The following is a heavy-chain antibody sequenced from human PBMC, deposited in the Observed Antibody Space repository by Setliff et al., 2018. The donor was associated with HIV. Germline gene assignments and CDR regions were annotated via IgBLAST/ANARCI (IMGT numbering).Heavy chain of an antibody. D-gene: IGHD3-10*01. CDR2: IYYTGST. Sequence: SETLSLTCTVSGGSISSGGYYWSWIRQHPGKGLEWIGYIYYTGSTYFNPSLKSRVTLSIDTSKNQFSLKLSSVTAADTAVYYCARDRYAGEIDYWGQGTLVTVS. CDR3: ARDRYAGEIDY. V-gene: IGHV4-31*03. J-gene: IGHJ4*02. CDR1: GGSISSGGYY.